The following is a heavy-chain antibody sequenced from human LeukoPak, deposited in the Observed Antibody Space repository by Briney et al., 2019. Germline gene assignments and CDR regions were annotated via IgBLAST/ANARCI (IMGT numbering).Heavy chain of an antibody. J-gene: IGHJ4*02. Sequence: PSETLSLTCAVYSGSFSGYYWTWFRQPPGKGLEWIGEFNHNWGAKYNPSLKSRVTISVDTSKNHLSLSLNSVTAADTAAYYCAASLWFGIYPDYWGQGSLVTVSS. V-gene: IGHV4-34*01. D-gene: IGHD3-10*01. CDR2: FNHNWGA. CDR1: SGSFSGYY. CDR3: AASLWFGIYPDY.